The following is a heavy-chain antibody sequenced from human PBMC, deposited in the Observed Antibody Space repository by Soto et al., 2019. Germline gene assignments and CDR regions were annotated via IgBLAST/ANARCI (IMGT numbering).Heavy chain of an antibody. J-gene: IGHJ6*02. CDR2: INPSGGST. Sequence: ASVKVSCKASGYTFTSYYMHWVRQTPGQGLEWMGIINPSGGSTSYAQKFQGRVTMTRDTSTSTVYMELSSLRSEDTAVYYCARVICRGYYPDGGCYYGMDVWGQGTTVTVSS. CDR3: ARVICRGYYPDGGCYYGMDV. V-gene: IGHV1-46*01. CDR1: GYTFTSYY. D-gene: IGHD3-22*01.